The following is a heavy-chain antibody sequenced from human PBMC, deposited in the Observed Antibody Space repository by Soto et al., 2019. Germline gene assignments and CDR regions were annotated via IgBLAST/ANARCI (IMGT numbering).Heavy chain of an antibody. CDR3: AKAWKPYYYYYMDV. J-gene: IGHJ6*03. D-gene: IGHD1-1*01. Sequence: QVQLVESGGGGVQPGRSLRLSCAAPGFTFSSYGMHWVRQAPGKGLEWVAVISYDGSNKYYADSVKGRFTISRDNSKNTLYLQMNSLRAEDTAVYYCAKAWKPYYYYYMDVWGKGTTVTVSS. CDR1: GFTFSSYG. V-gene: IGHV3-30*18. CDR2: ISYDGSNK.